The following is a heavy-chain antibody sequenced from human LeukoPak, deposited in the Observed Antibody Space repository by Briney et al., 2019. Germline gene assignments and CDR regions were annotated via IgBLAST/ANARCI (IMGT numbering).Heavy chain of an antibody. D-gene: IGHD5-18*01. Sequence: ASVKVSCKASGDTFSSYYMHWVRQAPGHGPEWMGIINPSGGSTSYAQKFQGRVTMTRDTSTSTVYMELSSLRSEDTAVYYCATADIGMAFEYWGQGTLVTVSS. V-gene: IGHV1-46*01. CDR2: INPSGGST. J-gene: IGHJ4*02. CDR1: GDTFSSYY. CDR3: ATADIGMAFEY.